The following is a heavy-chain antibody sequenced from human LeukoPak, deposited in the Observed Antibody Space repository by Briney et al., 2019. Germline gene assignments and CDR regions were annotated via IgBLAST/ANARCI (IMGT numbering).Heavy chain of an antibody. V-gene: IGHV4-39*07. J-gene: IGHJ4*02. CDR1: GGSLDSGDYY. D-gene: IGHD2-8*02. CDR3: ARLTIKRSLGGVPDYFDS. CDR2: IHYSGTT. Sequence: PSETLSLTCNVSGGSLDSGDYYWAWVRQPPGKGLECVASIHYSGTTFSHPSLKSRVTLSVDTSKSQFSLSLSSVTAAARSMYYCARLTIKRSLGGVPDYFDSWGQGTLVTVSS.